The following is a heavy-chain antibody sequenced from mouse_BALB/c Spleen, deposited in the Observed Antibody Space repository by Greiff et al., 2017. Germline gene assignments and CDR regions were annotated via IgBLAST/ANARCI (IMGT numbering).Heavy chain of an antibody. D-gene: IGHD1-1*01. CDR2: ISYSGST. CDR3: ARWIYYYGSSYVAWFAY. Sequence: EVQLVESGPGLVKPSQSLSLTCTVTGYSITSDYAWNWIRQFPGNKLEWMGYISYSGSTSYNPSLKSRISITRDTSKNQFFLQLNSVTTEDTATYYCARWIYYYGSSYVAWFAYWGQGTLVTVSA. J-gene: IGHJ3*01. V-gene: IGHV3-2*02. CDR1: GYSITSDYA.